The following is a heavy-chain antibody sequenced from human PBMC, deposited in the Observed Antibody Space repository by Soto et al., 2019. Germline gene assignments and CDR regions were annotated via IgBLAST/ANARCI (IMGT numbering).Heavy chain of an antibody. CDR3: AREPGAAEGLYWFDP. CDR2: INPIFGTA. D-gene: IGHD6-13*01. J-gene: IGHJ5*02. Sequence: QVQRVQSGAEVKKPGSSGKVSCKASGGTFSSYAISWVRQAPGQGLEWMGGINPIFGTANYAQKFQGRVTIPADESTSTAYMELSSLRSQDTAVYYCAREPGAAEGLYWFDPWGQGTLVTVSS. CDR1: GGTFSSYA. V-gene: IGHV1-69*12.